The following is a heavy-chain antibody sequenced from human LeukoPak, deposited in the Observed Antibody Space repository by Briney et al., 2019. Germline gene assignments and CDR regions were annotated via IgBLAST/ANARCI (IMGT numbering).Heavy chain of an antibody. CDR1: GGSISSTNW. J-gene: IGHJ4*02. Sequence: PSETLSLTCGVSGGSISSTNWWSWVRQSPGQGLEWIGEISLGGVTNYNPSLKSRVTMSIDKSENHLSLPLTSVTAADTAVYFCSRESGAFSPFGYWGQGTLVTVSS. D-gene: IGHD1-26*01. CDR2: ISLGGVT. V-gene: IGHV4-4*02. CDR3: SRESGAFSPFGY.